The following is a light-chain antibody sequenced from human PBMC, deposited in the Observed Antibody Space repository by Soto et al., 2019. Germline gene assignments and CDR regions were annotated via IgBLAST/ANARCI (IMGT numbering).Light chain of an antibody. CDR3: AAWDDRLSDLL. V-gene: IGLV1-40*01. J-gene: IGLJ2*01. Sequence: QPVLTQPPSVSGAPGQRVTISCTGSSSNIGAGFDVHWYHQIAGTAPKLLIYSNYQRPSGVPDRFSGSKSGTSASLAISGLQSEDEADYYCAAWDDRLSDLLFGGGTKLTVL. CDR1: SSNIGAGFD. CDR2: SNY.